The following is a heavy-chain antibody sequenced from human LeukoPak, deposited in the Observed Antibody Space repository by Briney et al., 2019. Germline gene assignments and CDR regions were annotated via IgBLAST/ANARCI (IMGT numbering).Heavy chain of an antibody. CDR1: GFTFSSYS. Sequence: GGSLRLSCAASGFTFSSYSMNWVRQAPGKGLEWVSYISSSSSTIYYADSVKGRFTISRDNSKNTLYLQMNSLRAEDTAVYYCAKNVDTAMVEYYYYYMDVWGKGTTVTVSS. V-gene: IGHV3-48*01. J-gene: IGHJ6*03. D-gene: IGHD5-18*01. CDR2: ISSSSSTI. CDR3: AKNVDTAMVEYYYYYMDV.